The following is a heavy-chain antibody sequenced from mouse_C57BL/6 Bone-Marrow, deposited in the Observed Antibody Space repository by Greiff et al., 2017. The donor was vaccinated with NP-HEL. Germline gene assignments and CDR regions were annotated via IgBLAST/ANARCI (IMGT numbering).Heavy chain of an antibody. CDR1: GFTFSDYG. Sequence: EVQLQESGGGLVKPGGSLKLSCAASGFTFSDYGMHWVRQAPEKGLEWVAYISSGSSTIYYADTVKGRFTISRDNAKNTLFLQMTSLRSEDTAMYYCARPDYGSSPYAMDYWGQGTSVTVSS. CDR2: ISSGSSTI. CDR3: ARPDYGSSPYAMDY. D-gene: IGHD1-1*01. V-gene: IGHV5-17*01. J-gene: IGHJ4*01.